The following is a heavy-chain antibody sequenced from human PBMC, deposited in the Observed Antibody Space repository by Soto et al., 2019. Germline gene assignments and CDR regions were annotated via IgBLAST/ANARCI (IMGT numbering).Heavy chain of an antibody. Sequence: SETLSLTCTVSGGSISSSSYYWGWIRQPPGKGLEWIGSIYYSGSTYYNPSLKSRVTISVDTSKNQFSLKLSSVTAEDTALYYCARHSSSFDGFDYWGQGTLVTVSS. CDR2: IYYSGST. D-gene: IGHD6-13*01. J-gene: IGHJ4*02. CDR3: ARHSSSFDGFDY. CDR1: GGSISSSSYY. V-gene: IGHV4-39*01.